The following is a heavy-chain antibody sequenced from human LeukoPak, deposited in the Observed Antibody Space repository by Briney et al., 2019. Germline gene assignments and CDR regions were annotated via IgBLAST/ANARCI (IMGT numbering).Heavy chain of an antibody. V-gene: IGHV1-2*02. CDR1: GYTFTGYY. D-gene: IGHD4-23*01. Sequence: VASVKVSCKASGYTFTGYYMHWVRQTPGQGLEWMGWINPNSGGTNYAQKFQGRVTMTRDTSISTAYMELSRLRSDDTAVYYCARDAERWYLLNWFDPWGQGTLVTVSS. CDR2: INPNSGGT. J-gene: IGHJ5*02. CDR3: ARDAERWYLLNWFDP.